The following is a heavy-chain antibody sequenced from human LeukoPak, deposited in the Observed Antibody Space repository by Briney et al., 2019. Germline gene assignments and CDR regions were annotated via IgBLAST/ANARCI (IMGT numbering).Heavy chain of an antibody. CDR3: ARDEIYGDYGLYGMDV. CDR1: GGSISSYY. CDR2: IYYSGST. J-gene: IGHJ6*02. Sequence: PSETLSLTCTVSGGSISSYYWSWIRQPPGKGLEWIGYIYYSGSTNYNPSLKSRVTISVDTSKNQFSLKLSSVTAADTAVYYCARDEIYGDYGLYGMDVWGQGTTVTVSS. D-gene: IGHD4-17*01. V-gene: IGHV4-59*01.